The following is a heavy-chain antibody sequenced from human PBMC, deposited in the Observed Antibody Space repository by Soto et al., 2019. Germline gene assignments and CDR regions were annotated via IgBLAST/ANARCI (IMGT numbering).Heavy chain of an antibody. J-gene: IGHJ4*02. CDR2: ISYDGSNK. V-gene: IGHV3-30*04. CDR3: AREGDIVVVPAANKLDN. D-gene: IGHD2-2*01. Sequence: LRLSCTASGFTFSSYAMHWVRQAPGKGLEWVAVISYDGSNKYYADSVKGRFTISRDNSKNTLYLQMNSLRAEDTAVYYCAREGDIVVVPAANKLDNWGQGTLVTVSS. CDR1: GFTFSSYA.